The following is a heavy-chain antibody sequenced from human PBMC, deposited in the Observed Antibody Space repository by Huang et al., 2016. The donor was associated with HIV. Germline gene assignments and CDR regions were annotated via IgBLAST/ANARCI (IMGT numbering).Heavy chain of an antibody. CDR1: GGSFSGYY. V-gene: IGHV4-34*01. D-gene: IGHD3-10*01. CDR2: IAHSGST. CDR3: ARAPHYGSGSYYY. Sequence: QVQLHQWGAGLLTPSETLSLTCAVYGGSFSGYYWSWIRQPPGKGLEWIGEIAHSGSTNYNPSLKSRVTISEETSKNQFSLKLSSVTAADTAVYYCARAPHYGSGSYYYWGQGTLVTVSS. J-gene: IGHJ4*02.